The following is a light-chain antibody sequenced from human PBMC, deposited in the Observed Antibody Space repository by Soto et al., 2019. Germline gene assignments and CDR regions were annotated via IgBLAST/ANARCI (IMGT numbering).Light chain of an antibody. CDR2: KES. V-gene: IGKV1-5*03. CDR3: QHYNSYPWT. J-gene: IGKJ1*01. Sequence: DIQMTQSPSTLSASVGDRVTITCRASQRISRWLAWYQQKPGKAPKLLIYKESSLESGFPSRFSGSGSGTEFTLTIISLQPDDFATYFCQHYNSYPWTFGQGTKVEIK. CDR1: QRISRW.